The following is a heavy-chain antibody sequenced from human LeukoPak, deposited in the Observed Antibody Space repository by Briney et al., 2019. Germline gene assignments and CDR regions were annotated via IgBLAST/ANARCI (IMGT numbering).Heavy chain of an antibody. Sequence: ASVKVSCKASGYTFTSYAMHWVRQAPGQRLEWMGWINAGNGNTKYSQKFQGRVTVTRDTSASTAYMELSSLRSEDTAVYYCARSDIVATSFDCWGQGTLVTVSS. V-gene: IGHV1-3*01. CDR2: INAGNGNT. J-gene: IGHJ4*02. D-gene: IGHD5-12*01. CDR1: GYTFTSYA. CDR3: ARSDIVATSFDC.